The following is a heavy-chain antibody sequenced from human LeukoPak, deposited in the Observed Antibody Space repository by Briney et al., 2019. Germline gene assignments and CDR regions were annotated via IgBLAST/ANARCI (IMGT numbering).Heavy chain of an antibody. D-gene: IGHD3-10*01. Sequence: EASVKVSCKASGYTFTSYGISWVRQAPGQGLEWMGWISAYNGNTNYAQKLQGRVTMTTDTSTSTAYMELRSLRSDDTAVYYCARVPVLLWFGELSPSWFDPWGQGTLVTVSS. V-gene: IGHV1-18*01. CDR2: ISAYNGNT. CDR3: ARVPVLLWFGELSPSWFDP. J-gene: IGHJ5*02. CDR1: GYTFTSYG.